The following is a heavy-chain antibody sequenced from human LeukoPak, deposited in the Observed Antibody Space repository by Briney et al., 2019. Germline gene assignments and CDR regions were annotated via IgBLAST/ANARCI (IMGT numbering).Heavy chain of an antibody. CDR2: INTNTGNP. V-gene: IGHV7-4-1*02. Sequence: ASVKVSCKASGYTFTSYAMNWVRQAPGQGLEWMGWINTNTGNPTYAQGFTGRFVFSLDTSVSTAYLQISSLKAEDTAVYYCAREPRALWFGPENYFDYWGQGTLVTVSS. CDR1: GYTFTSYA. D-gene: IGHD3-10*01. CDR3: AREPRALWFGPENYFDY. J-gene: IGHJ4*02.